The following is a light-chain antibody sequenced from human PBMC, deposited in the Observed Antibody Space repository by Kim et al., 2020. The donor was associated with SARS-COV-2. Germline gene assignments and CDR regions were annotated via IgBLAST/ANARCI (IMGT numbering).Light chain of an antibody. V-gene: IGKV1-5*03. Sequence: LSASVGDRVTITCRASQTIRSSLAWFQQKPEKAPKHLIYKVSTLQSGVPTRFSGSGSGTDFTLTVSSLQPDDFATYYCQQYMIYSTFGQGTKLEI. CDR3: QQYMIYST. J-gene: IGKJ2*01. CDR2: KVS. CDR1: QTIRSS.